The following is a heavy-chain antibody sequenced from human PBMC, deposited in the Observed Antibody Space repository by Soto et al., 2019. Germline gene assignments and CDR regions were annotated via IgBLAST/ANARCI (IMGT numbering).Heavy chain of an antibody. D-gene: IGHD2-8*02. CDR2: INNSGST. V-gene: IGHV4-34*01. Sequence: QVQLQQWGAGLLKPSETLSLTCAVYGGSFSGYYWTWIRQPPGTGLEWIGEINNSGSTNYNPSLKSRVTISVDTSKNQFSLTLTSVTAADTAVYYCARDKITGLVDYGGQGTLVTVSS. CDR1: GGSFSGYY. CDR3: ARDKITGLVDY. J-gene: IGHJ4*02.